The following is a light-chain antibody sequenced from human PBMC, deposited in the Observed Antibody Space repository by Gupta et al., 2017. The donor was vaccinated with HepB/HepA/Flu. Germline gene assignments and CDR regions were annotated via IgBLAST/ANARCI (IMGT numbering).Light chain of an antibody. CDR1: SIGGKS. Sequence: SSVLLQPPSVSVAPGETARMTCGGTSIGGKSVHWYQQKSGQAPVLVVYNDRDRPSGIPERFSGSNSGNTASLTITSVEAGDEADYYCQVWDAVGDVIFGGGTRLTVL. V-gene: IGLV3-21*02. J-gene: IGLJ2*01. CDR2: NDR. CDR3: QVWDAVGDVI.